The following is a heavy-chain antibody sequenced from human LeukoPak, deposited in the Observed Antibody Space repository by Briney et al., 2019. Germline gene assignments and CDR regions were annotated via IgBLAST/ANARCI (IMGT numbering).Heavy chain of an antibody. V-gene: IGHV4-39*02. CDR1: GGSMSTDSFY. CDR3: TREVRDVVAVPAAS. Sequence: SETLSLTCTVSGGSMSTDSFYWGWIRQPPGRGLEWIGTVYHTGRTYFNPALKSRLTLSVDTSKSQFSLNLSSVTAADTAVYYCTREVRDVVAVPAASWGQGTLVTVSS. D-gene: IGHD2-2*01. J-gene: IGHJ4*02. CDR2: VYHTGRT.